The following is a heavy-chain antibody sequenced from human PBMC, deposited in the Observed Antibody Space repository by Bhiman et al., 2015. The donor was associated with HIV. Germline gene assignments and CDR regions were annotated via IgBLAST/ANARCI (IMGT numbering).Heavy chain of an antibody. D-gene: IGHD1-26*01. V-gene: IGHV3-66*04. CDR3: ASQWELPPDAFDI. J-gene: IGHJ3*02. CDR1: GFTVSSNY. CDR2: IYSGGST. Sequence: EVQLVESGGGLVQPGGSLRLSCAASGFTVSSNYMSWVRQAPGKGLEWVSIIYSGGSTYYADSVKGRFTISRDNSKNTLYLQMNSLRAEDTAVYYCASQWELPPDAFDIWGQGTMVTVSS.